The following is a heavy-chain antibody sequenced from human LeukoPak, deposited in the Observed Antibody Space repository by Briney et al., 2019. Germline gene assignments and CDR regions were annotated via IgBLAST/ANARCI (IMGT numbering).Heavy chain of an antibody. CDR3: ASGRDGYHKFAH. D-gene: IGHD5-24*01. CDR1: GFTFSTYW. V-gene: IGHV3-74*01. J-gene: IGHJ4*02. CDR2: INTDGSSA. Sequence: GGSLRLSCAASGFTFSTYWMHWVRQAPGKGLVWVSHINTDGSSATYADSVKGRFTISRDNARNTLYVQMDSLTAEDTAVYYCASGRDGYHKFAHRGQGTLVTVSS.